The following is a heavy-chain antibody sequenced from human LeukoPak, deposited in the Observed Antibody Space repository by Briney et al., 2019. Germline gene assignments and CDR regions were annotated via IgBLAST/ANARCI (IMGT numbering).Heavy chain of an antibody. CDR3: ARHGKSGGFDF. CDR1: GGSISSYY. CDR2: IYYSGST. Sequence: SETLSLTCTVSGGSISSYYWSWIRQPPGKGLEWIGYIYYSGSTNYNPSLKSRVTISLDTSKTQFSLQLSSVTAADTAVYYCARHGKSGGFDFWGQGTLVTVSS. J-gene: IGHJ4*02. V-gene: IGHV4-59*08. D-gene: IGHD1-26*01.